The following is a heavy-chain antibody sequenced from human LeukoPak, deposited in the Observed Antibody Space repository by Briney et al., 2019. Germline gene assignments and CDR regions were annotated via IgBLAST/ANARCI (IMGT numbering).Heavy chain of an antibody. Sequence: GVSLRLSCAASGLPFSSCSMNWVRHAPAKGLEWVSVIYSGGSTYYADSVKGRFTISRDNSKNTLYLQMNSLRAEDTAVYYCARDVTYFDYWDQGTLVTVSS. CDR1: GLPFSSCS. V-gene: IGHV3-53*01. J-gene: IGHJ4*02. CDR2: IYSGGST. CDR3: ARDVTYFDY. D-gene: IGHD2-21*02.